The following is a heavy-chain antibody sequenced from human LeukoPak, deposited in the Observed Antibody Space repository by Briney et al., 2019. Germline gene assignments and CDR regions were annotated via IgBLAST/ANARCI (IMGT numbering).Heavy chain of an antibody. Sequence: PSQTLSLTCTVSGGSISSGGYYWSWIRQHPGKGLEWIGYIYYSGSTYYNPSLKSRVTISVDTSKNQFSLKLSSVTAADTAVYYCARDRGSWEPNWFDPWGQGTLVTVSS. CDR2: IYYSGST. D-gene: IGHD1-26*01. V-gene: IGHV4-31*03. J-gene: IGHJ5*02. CDR1: GGSISSGGYY. CDR3: ARDRGSWEPNWFDP.